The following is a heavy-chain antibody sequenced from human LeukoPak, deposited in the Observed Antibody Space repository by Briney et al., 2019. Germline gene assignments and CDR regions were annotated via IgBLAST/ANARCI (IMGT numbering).Heavy chain of an antibody. D-gene: IGHD2-8*01. CDR2: IREDGSQK. J-gene: IGHJ4*02. Sequence: GGSLRLSCAASGFTFSYTWMTWVRQAPGKGLEWVASIREDGSQKSAVDSVRGRFSISRDNAKNSVYLQMDSLRAEDTAVYYCARGPTNGQAFDYWSQGTLVSVSS. CDR1: GFTFSYTW. V-gene: IGHV3-7*01. CDR3: ARGPTNGQAFDY.